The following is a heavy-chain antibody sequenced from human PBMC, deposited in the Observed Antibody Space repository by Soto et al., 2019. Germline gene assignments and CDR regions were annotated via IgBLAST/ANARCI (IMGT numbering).Heavy chain of an antibody. D-gene: IGHD6-6*01. CDR2: IIPIFGTA. Sequence: VRLMQSGAEVKKPGSSVKVSCKASGGTFSSYAISWVRQAPGQGLEWMGGIIPIFGTANYAQKFQGRVTITADESTSTAYMELSSLRSEDTAVYYCARSTGSSSSYYYYGMDVWGQGTTVTVSS. CDR1: GGTFSSYA. V-gene: IGHV1-69*12. J-gene: IGHJ6*02. CDR3: ARSTGSSSSYYYYGMDV.